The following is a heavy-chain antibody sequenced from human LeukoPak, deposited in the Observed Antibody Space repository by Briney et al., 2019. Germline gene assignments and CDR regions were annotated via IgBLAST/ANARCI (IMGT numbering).Heavy chain of an antibody. CDR1: GVSFSGYY. V-gene: IGHV4-34*01. CDR3: ARAATTRGIHDY. Sequence: PSETLSLTCAVYGVSFSGYYWSWIRQPPGKGLEWIGEINHSGSTNYNPSLKSRVTISVDTSKNQFSLKLSSVTAADTAVYYCARAATTRGIHDYWGQGTLVTVSS. D-gene: IGHD5-12*01. CDR2: INHSGST. J-gene: IGHJ4*02.